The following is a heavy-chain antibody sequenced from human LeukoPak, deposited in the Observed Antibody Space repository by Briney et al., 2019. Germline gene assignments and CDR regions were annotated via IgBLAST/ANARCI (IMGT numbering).Heavy chain of an antibody. CDR3: ARVRRYSSGYERYFDY. CDR2: IKQEGSEK. J-gene: IGHJ4*02. Sequence: GGSLRLSCAASGFTFSSYWMSWVRQAPGKGLEWVANIKQEGSEKYYVDSVKGRFTISRDNAKNSLYLQMNSLRAEDTAVYYCARVRRYSSGYERYFDYWGQGTLVTVSS. V-gene: IGHV3-7*01. D-gene: IGHD5-12*01. CDR1: GFTFSSYW.